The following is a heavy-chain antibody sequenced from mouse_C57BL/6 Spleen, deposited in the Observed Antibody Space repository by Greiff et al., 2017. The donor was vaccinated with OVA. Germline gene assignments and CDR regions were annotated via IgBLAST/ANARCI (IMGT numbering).Heavy chain of an antibody. V-gene: IGHV1-50*01. Sequence: QVQLQQPGAELVKPGASVKLSCKASGYTFTSYWMQWVKQRPGQDLEWIGEIDPSDSYTNYNQKFKGKATLTVDTSSSTAYMQRSSLTSEDSAVYYCARTAQAYFDYWGQGTTLTVSS. J-gene: IGHJ2*01. D-gene: IGHD3-2*02. CDR1: GYTFTSYW. CDR2: IDPSDSYT. CDR3: ARTAQAYFDY.